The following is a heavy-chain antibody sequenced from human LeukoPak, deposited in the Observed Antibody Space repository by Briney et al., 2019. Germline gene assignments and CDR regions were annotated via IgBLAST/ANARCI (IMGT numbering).Heavy chain of an antibody. CDR3: ARLYYYDSSGYYLKDFDY. CDR2: INPNSGGT. Sequence: ASVKVSCKASGYTFTGYYMHWVRQAPGQGLEWMGWINPNSGGTNYAQKFQGRVTMTRDTSISTAYMELSRLRSDDTAVYYCARLYYYDSSGYYLKDFDYRGQGTLVTVSS. V-gene: IGHV1-2*02. D-gene: IGHD3-22*01. CDR1: GYTFTGYY. J-gene: IGHJ4*02.